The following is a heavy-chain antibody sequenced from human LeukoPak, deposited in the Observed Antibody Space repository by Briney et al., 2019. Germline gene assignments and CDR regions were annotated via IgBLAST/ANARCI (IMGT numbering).Heavy chain of an antibody. V-gene: IGHV4-38-2*01. CDR3: ARRYCGSISCYLDF. J-gene: IGHJ4*02. D-gene: IGHD2-2*01. CDR2: IHHSGST. CDR1: GYSMSSGHY. Sequence: SESLSLTCAVSGYSMSSGHYWGWIRQPPGKGLEWIGSIHHSGSTYYNPPLKSRVTISVGTSNNKFSLKLSSVTAADTAVYYCARRYCGSISCYLDFWGQGTLVTVSS.